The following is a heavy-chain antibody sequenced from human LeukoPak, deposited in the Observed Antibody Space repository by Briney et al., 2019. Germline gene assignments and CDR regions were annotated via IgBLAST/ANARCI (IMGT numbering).Heavy chain of an antibody. CDR1: GYTLNDYD. CDR3: ARGNSGWYGGMDY. CDR2: MNPSSGDT. D-gene: IGHD6-19*01. J-gene: IGHJ4*02. V-gene: IGHV1-8*03. Sequence: ASVKVSCKAAGYTLNDYDLNWVRQATGQGLEWMGWMNPSSGDTGSAQKFQGRVTITRDTSIGTAYMELSSLTSDDTAVYYCARGNSGWYGGMDYWGQGTPVTVSS.